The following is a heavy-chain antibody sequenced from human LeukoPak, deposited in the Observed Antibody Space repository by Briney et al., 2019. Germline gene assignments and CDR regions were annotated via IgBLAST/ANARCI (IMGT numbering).Heavy chain of an antibody. CDR2: IYPGDSDT. CDR3: ARHYCDSSGYVDY. J-gene: IGHJ4*02. D-gene: IGHD3-22*01. Sequence: GESLKISCKISGYSFTSYWIGWVRQLPGKGLEWMGIIYPGDSDTRYSPSFQGQVTISADKSISTAYLQWSSLKASDTAMYYCARHYCDSSGYVDYWGQGTLVTVSS. V-gene: IGHV5-51*01. CDR1: GYSFTSYW.